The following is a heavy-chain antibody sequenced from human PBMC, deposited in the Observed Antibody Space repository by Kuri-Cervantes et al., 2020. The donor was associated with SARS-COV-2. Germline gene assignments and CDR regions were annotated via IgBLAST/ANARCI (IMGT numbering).Heavy chain of an antibody. V-gene: IGHV3-11*01. Sequence: LSLTCAASGFTFSDYYMSWIRQAPGKGLEWVSYISSSGSTIYYADSVKGRFTISRDNAKNSLYLQMNSLRAEDTDVYYCARDDYGGNSAFDIWGQGTMVTVSS. CDR3: ARDDYGGNSAFDI. CDR1: GFTFSDYY. CDR2: ISSSGSTI. D-gene: IGHD4-23*01. J-gene: IGHJ3*02.